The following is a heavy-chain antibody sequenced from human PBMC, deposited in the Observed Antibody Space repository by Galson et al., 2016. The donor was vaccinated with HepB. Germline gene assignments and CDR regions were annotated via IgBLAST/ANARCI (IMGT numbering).Heavy chain of an antibody. J-gene: IGHJ6*02. CDR3: ARGGDGIVVATVLWGMDV. CDR1: GGSLSNYA. Sequence: SVKVSCKASGGSLSNYAFNWVRRAPGQGLEWVGVIIPVFNTTNYAPKFQGRVTITADESTGTAYMELSHLTSDDTALYFCARGGDGIVVATVLWGMDVWGQGTTVIVSS. CDR2: IIPVFNTT. V-gene: IGHV1-69*13. D-gene: IGHD2-21*02.